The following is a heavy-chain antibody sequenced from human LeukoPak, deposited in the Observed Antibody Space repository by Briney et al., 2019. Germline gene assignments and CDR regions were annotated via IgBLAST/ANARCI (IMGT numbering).Heavy chain of an antibody. V-gene: IGHV3-23*01. J-gene: IGHJ6*03. CDR2: ISGSGGST. Sequence: GGSLRLSCAASGFTFSRYAMSWVRQAPGKGLEWVSAISGSGGSTYYADSVKGRFTITRDNSKNTLYLQMNSLRAEDTAVYYCAKYEGGGGYSYGYGYYYYYMDVWGKGTTVTVSS. D-gene: IGHD5-18*01. CDR3: AKYEGGGGYSYGYGYYYYYMDV. CDR1: GFTFSRYA.